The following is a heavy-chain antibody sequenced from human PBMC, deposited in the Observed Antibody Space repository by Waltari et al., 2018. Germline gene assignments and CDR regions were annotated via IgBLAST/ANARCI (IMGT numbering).Heavy chain of an antibody. CDR2: MSYDGKNS. CDR3: ARDSWASHTGVVTYYYHMDV. D-gene: IGHD5-18*01. J-gene: IGHJ6*03. Sequence: QVQLVESGGGVVQPGGSLRLACAASGCTCSNYAMHWVRKSPGKGLRWVAVMSYDGKNSYYAYSMKGRFSISRDNSKNTLYLQINSLRPEDTAVYHCARDSWASHTGVVTYYYHMDVWGQGTTVTVSS. CDR1: GCTCSNYA. V-gene: IGHV3-30*04.